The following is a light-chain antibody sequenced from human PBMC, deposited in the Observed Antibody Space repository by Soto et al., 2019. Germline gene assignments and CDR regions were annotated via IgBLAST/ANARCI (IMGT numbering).Light chain of an antibody. V-gene: IGKV3-11*01. CDR2: DAS. CDR1: QSVGSN. J-gene: IGKJ2*01. Sequence: EIVLTQSPATLSLSPGDRATLTCRASQSVGSNLAWYLQKPGQAPRLLIYDASNRATGIPDRFSGSGSGTDFTLIISSLEPEDFAVYYCQQRGDWPRTFGQGTKVDIK. CDR3: QQRGDWPRT.